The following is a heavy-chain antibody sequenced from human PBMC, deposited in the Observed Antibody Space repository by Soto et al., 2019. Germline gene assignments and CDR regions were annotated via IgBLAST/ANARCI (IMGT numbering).Heavy chain of an antibody. V-gene: IGHV3-30*18. Sequence: QVQLVESGGGVVQPGRSLRLSCAASGFTFSSYGMHWVRQAPGKGLEWVAVISYDGSNKYYADSVKGRFTISRDNSKNTLYLQMNSLRAQDRPVYYCAQDLMYSSSLYTPCFDYWGQGTLVTVSS. J-gene: IGHJ4*02. D-gene: IGHD6-13*01. CDR2: ISYDGSNK. CDR1: GFTFSSYG. CDR3: AQDLMYSSSLYTPCFDY.